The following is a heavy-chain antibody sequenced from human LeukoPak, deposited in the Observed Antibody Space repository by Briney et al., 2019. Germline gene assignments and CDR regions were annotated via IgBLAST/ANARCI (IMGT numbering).Heavy chain of an antibody. D-gene: IGHD2-21*02. V-gene: IGHV1-69*04. J-gene: IGHJ3*02. CDR3: ARDSTADDAFDI. CDR1: RGTFSSYA. Sequence: SVKVSCKASRGTFSSYAISWVRQAPGQGLEWMGRIIPILGIANYAQKFQGRVTITADKSTSTAYMELSSLRSEDTAVYYCARDSTADDAFDIWGQGTMVTVSS. CDR2: IIPILGIA.